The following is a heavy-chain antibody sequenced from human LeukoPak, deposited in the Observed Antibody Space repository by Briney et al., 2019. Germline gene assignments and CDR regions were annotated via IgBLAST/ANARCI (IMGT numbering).Heavy chain of an antibody. D-gene: IGHD2-8*01. V-gene: IGHV4-59*01. CDR1: GGSISSYY. J-gene: IGHJ5*02. CDR2: IYYSGST. CDR3: AREGVSASYNLFDP. Sequence: SETLSLTCSVSGGSISSYYWSWIRQPPGKGLEWIGYIYYSGSTNYNPSLKSRVTILVDTSKNQFSLRLRSVTAADTALYYCAREGVSASYNLFDPWGQGTLVTVSS.